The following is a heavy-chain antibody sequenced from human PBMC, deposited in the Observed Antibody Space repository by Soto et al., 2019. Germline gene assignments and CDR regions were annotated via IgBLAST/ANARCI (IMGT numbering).Heavy chain of an antibody. Sequence: GGSLRLSCAASGFTFRSYWMHWVRQAPGKGLVWVSRINSDGSSTSYADSVKGRFTISRDNAKNTLYLQMNSLRAEDTAVYYCARERTSMIVVGTTDYWGQGTLVTVSS. D-gene: IGHD3-22*01. CDR2: INSDGSST. J-gene: IGHJ4*02. CDR1: GFTFRSYW. CDR3: ARERTSMIVVGTTDY. V-gene: IGHV3-74*01.